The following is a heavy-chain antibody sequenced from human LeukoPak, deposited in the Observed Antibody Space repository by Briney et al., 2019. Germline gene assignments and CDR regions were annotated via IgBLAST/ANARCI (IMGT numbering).Heavy chain of an antibody. J-gene: IGHJ4*02. V-gene: IGHV3-21*01. CDR1: GFTFSDYY. CDR2: ISSSSSYI. D-gene: IGHD3-10*01. Sequence: GGSLRLSCAASGFTFSDYYMNWIRQAPGKGLEWVSSISSSSSYIYYADSVKRRFNIYRDNAKKSLYLQMNSLRAEDTAVYYCAREYGSGSYSLDYWGQGTLVTVSS. CDR3: AREYGSGSYSLDY.